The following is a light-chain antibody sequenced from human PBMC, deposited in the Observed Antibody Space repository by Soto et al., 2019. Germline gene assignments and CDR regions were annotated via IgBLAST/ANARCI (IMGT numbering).Light chain of an antibody. J-gene: IGKJ3*01. Sequence: DIPMTQSPSSLSASVGDRVTITCRASRGIYTHLAWYQQKPGNAPKLLIYAASTLQSGVPSRFSASGSGTDFILTISALQSEDGGTYYCQTYDKAPWTFGPGTRVDV. CDR1: RGIYTH. CDR3: QTYDKAPWT. CDR2: AAS. V-gene: IGKV1-27*01.